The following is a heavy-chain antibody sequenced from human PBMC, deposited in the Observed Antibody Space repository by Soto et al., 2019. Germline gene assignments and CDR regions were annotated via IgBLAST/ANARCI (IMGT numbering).Heavy chain of an antibody. V-gene: IGHV1-18*01. D-gene: IGHD3-3*01. J-gene: IGHJ6*02. CDR2: ISAYNGNT. Sequence: QVQLVQSGAEVKKPGASVKVSCKASGYTFTSYGISWVRQAPGQGLEWMGWISAYNGNTNYAQKLQGRVTMTTDTSTSTAYMELRSLRSDDTAVYYCARWELAFTIFGVVTTNGMDVWGQGTTVTVSS. CDR1: GYTFTSYG. CDR3: ARWELAFTIFGVVTTNGMDV.